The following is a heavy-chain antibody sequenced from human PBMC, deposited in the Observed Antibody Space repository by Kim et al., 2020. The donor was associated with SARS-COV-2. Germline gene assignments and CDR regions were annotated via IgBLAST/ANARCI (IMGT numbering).Heavy chain of an antibody. V-gene: IGHV3-74*01. D-gene: IGHD1-26*01. CDR1: GFTFSSYW. CDR3: ARDMTMNSGIMGY. CDR2: INRDGNSI. J-gene: IGHJ4*02. Sequence: GGSLRLSCAASGFTFSSYWMHWVRQVPGKGLVWVSRINRDGNSISYVDSVKGRFTISRDNAKNTLYLQMNSLRVEDTAVYYCARDMTMNSGIMGYWGQGTLVTVSS.